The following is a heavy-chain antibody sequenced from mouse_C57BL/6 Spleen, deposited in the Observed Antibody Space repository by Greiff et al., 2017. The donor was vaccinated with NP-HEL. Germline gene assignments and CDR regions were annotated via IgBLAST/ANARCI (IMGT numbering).Heavy chain of an antibody. V-gene: IGHV1-50*01. CDR3: ASSGDY. CDR2: IDPSDSYP. D-gene: IGHD3-1*01. Sequence: QVQLQQSGAELVKPGASVKLSCKASGYTFTSYWMQWVKQRPGQGLEWIGEIDPSDSYPNYNQKFKGKAKLTGDTSSSTAYMQLSSLTSEDSAVYYWASSGDYWGQGTTLTVSS. J-gene: IGHJ2*01. CDR1: GYTFTSYW.